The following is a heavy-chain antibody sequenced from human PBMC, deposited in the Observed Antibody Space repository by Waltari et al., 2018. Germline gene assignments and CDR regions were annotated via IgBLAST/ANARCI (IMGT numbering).Heavy chain of an antibody. CDR1: GFTFSSYS. CDR2: ISSSSSTI. D-gene: IGHD6-6*01. V-gene: IGHV3-48*01. CDR3: ARDRRIAARPKAFDI. Sequence: EVQLVESGGGLVQPGGSLRLSCAASGFTFSSYSMNWVRQAPGKGLEWVSYISSSSSTIYYADSVKGRFTISRDNAKNSLYLQMNSLRAEDTAVYYCARDRRIAARPKAFDIWGQGTMVTVSS. J-gene: IGHJ3*02.